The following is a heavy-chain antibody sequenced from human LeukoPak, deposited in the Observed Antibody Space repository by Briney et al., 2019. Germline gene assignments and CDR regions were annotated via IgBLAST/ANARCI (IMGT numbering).Heavy chain of an antibody. V-gene: IGHV4-59*08. CDR2: IYYSGST. Sequence: SETLSLTCTVSGGSISSYYWSWIRQPPGKGLEWIGYIYYSGSTNYNPSLKSRVTISVDTSKNQFSLKLSSVTAADTAVYYCARLHRDYYGSGSLVYWFDPWGQGTLVTVYS. CDR1: GGSISSYY. J-gene: IGHJ5*02. CDR3: ARLHRDYYGSGSLVYWFDP. D-gene: IGHD3-10*01.